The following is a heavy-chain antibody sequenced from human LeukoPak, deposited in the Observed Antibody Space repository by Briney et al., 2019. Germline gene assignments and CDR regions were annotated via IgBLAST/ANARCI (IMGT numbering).Heavy chain of an antibody. CDR2: TSYDGSNK. V-gene: IGHV3-30*18. CDR1: GFTFSSYG. Sequence: PGGSLRLSCAASGFTFSSYGMHWVRQAPGKGLEWVAVTSYDGSNKYYADSVKGRFTISRDNSKNTLYLQMNSLRAEDTAVYYCAKGGCGGDCPYYYYGMDVWGQGTTVTVSS. D-gene: IGHD2-21*02. CDR3: AKGGCGGDCPYYYYGMDV. J-gene: IGHJ6*02.